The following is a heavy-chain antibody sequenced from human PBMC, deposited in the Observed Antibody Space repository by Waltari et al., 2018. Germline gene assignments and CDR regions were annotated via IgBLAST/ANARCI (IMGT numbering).Heavy chain of an antibody. CDR2: IYYSGST. D-gene: IGHD6-13*01. J-gene: IGHJ4*02. V-gene: IGHV4-39*07. CDR3: AKEGPSSWYVLDY. Sequence: QLQLQESGPGLVKPSETLSLTCTVSGGSISSSSYYWGWIRQPPGKGLEWIGSIYYSGSTYYNPSLKSRVTISVDTSKNQFSLKLSSVTAADTAVYYCAKEGPSSWYVLDYWGQGTLVTVSS. CDR1: GGSISSSSYY.